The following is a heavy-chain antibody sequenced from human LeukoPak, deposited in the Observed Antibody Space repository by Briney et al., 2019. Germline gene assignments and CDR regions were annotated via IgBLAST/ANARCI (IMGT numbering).Heavy chain of an antibody. CDR1: GFTFSRYW. Sequence: PGGSLRLSCAASGFTFSRYWMTWVRQAPGKGLEWVSAISGSGGSTYYADSVKGRFTISRDNSKNTLYLQMNSLRAEDTAVYYCAKVVVVTAIRRHLDYWGQGTLVTVSS. V-gene: IGHV3-23*01. D-gene: IGHD2-21*02. CDR2: ISGSGGST. CDR3: AKVVVVTAIRRHLDY. J-gene: IGHJ4*02.